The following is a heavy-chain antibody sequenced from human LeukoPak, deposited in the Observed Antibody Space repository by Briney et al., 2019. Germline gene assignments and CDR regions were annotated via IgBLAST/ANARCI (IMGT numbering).Heavy chain of an antibody. CDR1: GGSFSGYY. D-gene: IGHD3-9*01. Sequence: PSETLPLTCAVYGGSFSGYYWSWIRQPPGKGLEWIGEINHSGSTNYNPSLKSRVTISVDTSKNQFFLKLSSVTAADTAVYYCARLPTGYPNWFDPWGQGSLVTVSS. V-gene: IGHV4-34*01. J-gene: IGHJ5*02. CDR2: INHSGST. CDR3: ARLPTGYPNWFDP.